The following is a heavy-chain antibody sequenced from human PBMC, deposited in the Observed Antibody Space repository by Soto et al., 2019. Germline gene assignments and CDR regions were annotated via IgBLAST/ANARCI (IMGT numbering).Heavy chain of an antibody. CDR3: AKGGYSSGRLSQ. CDR1: GLTFSSYW. CDR2: IKQDGSEK. D-gene: IGHD6-19*01. J-gene: IGHJ4*02. V-gene: IGHV3-7*01. Sequence: EVQLVESGGGLVQPGGSLRLSCAASGLTFSSYWMTWVRQAPGKGLEWVANIKQDGSEKYYVDSVKGRFTISRDNAKNSLYLEMNSLRAEDTAVYYCAKGGYSSGRLSQWGQGTLVTVSS.